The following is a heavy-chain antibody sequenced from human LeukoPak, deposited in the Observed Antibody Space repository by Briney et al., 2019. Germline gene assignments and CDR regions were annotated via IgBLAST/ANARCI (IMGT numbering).Heavy chain of an antibody. Sequence: GGSLRLSCAASGFTSGDYGMGWVRQAPGKGLEWVSSISANGRNTYYADSVKGRFNISRDNSNSALYLQMNGLRTEDTAVYYCARFRNVRRGSDGYFFDYWGQGTLVTVSS. CDR2: ISANGRNT. CDR1: GFTSGDYG. J-gene: IGHJ4*02. D-gene: IGHD5-12*01. CDR3: ARFRNVRRGSDGYFFDY. V-gene: IGHV3-23*01.